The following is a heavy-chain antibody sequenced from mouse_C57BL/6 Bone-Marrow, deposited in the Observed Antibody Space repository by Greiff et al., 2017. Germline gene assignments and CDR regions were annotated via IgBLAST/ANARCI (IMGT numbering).Heavy chain of an antibody. CDR3: AGSVIYYGNYY. J-gene: IGHJ3*01. CDR2: IHPNSGST. D-gene: IGHD2-1*01. Sequence: QVQLQQPGAELVKPGASVKLSCKASGYTFTTYWMHWVKQRPGQGLEWIGMIHPNSGSTNYNEKFKSKATLTVAKSSSTAYMQLSSLTSEDSAVSYGAGSVIYYGNYYWGRGTLVTVSA. CDR1: GYTFTTYW. V-gene: IGHV1-64*01.